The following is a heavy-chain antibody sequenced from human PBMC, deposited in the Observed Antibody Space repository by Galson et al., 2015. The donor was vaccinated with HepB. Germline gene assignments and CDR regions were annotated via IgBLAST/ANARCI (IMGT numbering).Heavy chain of an antibody. Sequence: SLRLSCAASGFTFSSYAMSWVRQAPGKGLEWVSAISGSGGSTYYADSVKGRFTISRDNSKNTLYLQMNSLRAEDTAVYYCAKDWVRLTGYYSEGDNDYWGQGTLVTVSS. D-gene: IGHD3-9*01. V-gene: IGHV3-23*01. CDR2: ISGSGGST. CDR1: GFTFSSYA. CDR3: AKDWVRLTGYYSEGDNDY. J-gene: IGHJ4*02.